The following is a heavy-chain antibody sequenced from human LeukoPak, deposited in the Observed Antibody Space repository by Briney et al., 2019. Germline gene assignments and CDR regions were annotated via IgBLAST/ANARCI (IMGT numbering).Heavy chain of an antibody. J-gene: IGHJ6*03. D-gene: IGHD3-3*01. CDR2: IKQDGSEK. CDR1: GFTFSSYW. Sequence: RTGGSLRLSCAASGFTFSSYWMSWVRQAPGKGLEWVANIKQDGSEKDYVDSVKGRFTISRDNAKNSLYLQMNSLRAEDTAVYYCAREQPRQGFWSGYYYMDVWGKGTTVTVSS. V-gene: IGHV3-7*01. CDR3: AREQPRQGFWSGYYYMDV.